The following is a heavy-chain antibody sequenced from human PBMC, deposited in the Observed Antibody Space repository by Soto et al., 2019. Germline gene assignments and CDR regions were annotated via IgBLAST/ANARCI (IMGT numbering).Heavy chain of an antibody. D-gene: IGHD6-19*01. CDR3: AREAIEVAGRFDY. CDR2: IYYSGST. V-gene: IGHV4-59*01. CDR1: GGSISSYY. J-gene: IGHJ4*02. Sequence: SETLSLTCTVSGGSISSYYWSWIRQPPGKGLEWIGYIYYSGSTNYNPSLKSRVTISVDTSKNQFSLKLSSVTAADTAVYYCAREAIEVAGRFDYWGQGTLVTVSS.